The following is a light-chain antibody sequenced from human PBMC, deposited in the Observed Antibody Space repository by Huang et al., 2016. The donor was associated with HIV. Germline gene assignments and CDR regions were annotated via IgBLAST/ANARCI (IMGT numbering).Light chain of an antibody. CDR1: QSVSSN. Sequence: EIVMTQSPATLSVSPGARATLSCRASQSVSSNLAWYQQKPVQAPRLLIYAASSRATGIPARFSGSGSGTEFTLTISSLQSEDFAVYYCQQYNNWPRTFGQGTKVEIK. V-gene: IGKV3-15*01. CDR3: QQYNNWPRT. CDR2: AAS. J-gene: IGKJ1*01.